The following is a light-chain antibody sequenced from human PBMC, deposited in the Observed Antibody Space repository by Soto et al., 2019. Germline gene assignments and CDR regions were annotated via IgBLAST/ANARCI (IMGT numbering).Light chain of an antibody. Sequence: EIVLTQSPGTLSLSPGERATLSCRASQSVSNNYLAWYQQKPGQAPRLLIYGASRRATGIPDRFSGSGYGTDFALTISRLEPEDFAVYSCQQYGSSPLTFGGATKVEIK. CDR2: GAS. CDR1: QSVSNNY. V-gene: IGKV3-20*01. J-gene: IGKJ4*01. CDR3: QQYGSSPLT.